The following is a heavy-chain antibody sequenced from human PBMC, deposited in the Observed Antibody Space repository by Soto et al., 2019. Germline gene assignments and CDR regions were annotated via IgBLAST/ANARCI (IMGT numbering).Heavy chain of an antibody. J-gene: IGHJ4*02. CDR3: ARRGALSSCYYADYFDY. Sequence: QVQLVQSGAEVKKPGASVKVSCKASGYTFPRYAMNWVRQAPGQRLEWMGWIYPGNGNTKYSQKFQGRVTITRDTSANTAYMELSGLTSEDMAVYYCARRGALSSCYYADYFDYWGQETLVTVSS. CDR2: IYPGNGNT. D-gene: IGHD3-22*01. V-gene: IGHV1-3*01. CDR1: GYTFPRYA.